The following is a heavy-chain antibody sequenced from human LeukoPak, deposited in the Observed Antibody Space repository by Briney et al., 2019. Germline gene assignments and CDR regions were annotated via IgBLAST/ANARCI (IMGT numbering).Heavy chain of an antibody. J-gene: IGHJ5*02. CDR1: GGTFSNYV. CDR2: IIPMFGSA. V-gene: IGHV1-69*05. D-gene: IGHD3-10*01. CDR3: ARGQYYGSETYWHTKWFDP. Sequence: SVKVSCKASGGTFSNYVISWVRQAPGQGLEWMGGIIPMFGSATYSEKFQGRVTVTTDESTSTGYMEMSRLTSEDTAVYYCARGQYYGSETYWHTKWFDPWGQGTPVTVSS.